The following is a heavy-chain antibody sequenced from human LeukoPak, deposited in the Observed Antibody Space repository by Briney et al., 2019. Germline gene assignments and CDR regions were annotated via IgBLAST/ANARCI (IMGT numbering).Heavy chain of an antibody. Sequence: SETLSLTCTVSGGSISSSSYYWGWIRQPPGKGLEWIGSIYYSGSTYYNPSLKSRVTISVDTSKNQFSLKLSSVTAADTAVYYCAKDALVVVVTAFDYWGQGTLVTVSS. CDR1: GGSISSSSYY. CDR2: IYYSGST. J-gene: IGHJ4*02. CDR3: AKDALVVVVTAFDY. V-gene: IGHV4-39*07. D-gene: IGHD2-21*02.